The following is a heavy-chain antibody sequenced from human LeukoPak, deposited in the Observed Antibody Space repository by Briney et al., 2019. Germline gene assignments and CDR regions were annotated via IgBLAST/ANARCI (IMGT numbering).Heavy chain of an antibody. CDR1: GGTFSSYC. J-gene: IGHJ5*02. V-gene: IGHV1-69*04. CDR3: ARAPSSDAPGWFDP. D-gene: IGHD1-14*01. Sequence: SSVQVSCMASGGTFSSYCISWVRQAPGQGREWMGRIIPIFGIANYAQKFQGRVTITADKSTSTAYMELSSLRSQDTAVYYGARAPSSDAPGWFDPWGEGTLVPVPS. CDR2: IIPIFGIA.